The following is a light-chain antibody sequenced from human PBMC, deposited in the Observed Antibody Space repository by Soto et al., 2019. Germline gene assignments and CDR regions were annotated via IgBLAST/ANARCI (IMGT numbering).Light chain of an antibody. V-gene: IGKV3-11*01. CDR3: QQYGSSLPT. CDR2: DAS. J-gene: IGKJ1*01. Sequence: EIVLTQSPAPLSLSPWGRATLSCRASQSVSSYLAWYQQKPGQAPRLLIYDASTRATGIPARFSGSGSGTDFTLTISSLEPEDFAVYYCQQYGSSLPTFGQGTKVDIK. CDR1: QSVSSY.